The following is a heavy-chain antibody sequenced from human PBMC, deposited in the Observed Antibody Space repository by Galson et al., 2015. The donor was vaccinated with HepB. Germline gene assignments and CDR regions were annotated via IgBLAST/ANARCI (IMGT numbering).Heavy chain of an antibody. CDR2: IIPLFGTA. J-gene: IGHJ5*02. V-gene: IGHV1-69*13. D-gene: IGHD2-2*01. CDR3: AMIGVVVPPRHKNWFDP. Sequence: SVKVSCKASGGTFSSYAINWVRQAPGQGLEWMGGIIPLFGTANYAQKFQGRVTITADESTSTAYMELSSLRSEDTAVYFCAMIGVVVPPRHKNWFDPWGQGTLVTVSS. CDR1: GGTFSSYA.